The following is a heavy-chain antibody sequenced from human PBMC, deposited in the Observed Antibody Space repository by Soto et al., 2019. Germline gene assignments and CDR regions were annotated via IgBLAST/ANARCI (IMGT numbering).Heavy chain of an antibody. CDR2: TYYRSKWYN. Sequence: SQTLSLTCVISGDSVSSNSAAWNWIRQSPSRGLEWLGRTYYRSKWYNDYAVSVKSRITINPDTSKNQFSLQLNSVTPEDTAVYYCASEGSSRWGMDVWGQGTTVTVYS. CDR3: ASEGSSRWGMDV. D-gene: IGHD6-6*01. J-gene: IGHJ6*02. CDR1: GDSVSSNSAA. V-gene: IGHV6-1*01.